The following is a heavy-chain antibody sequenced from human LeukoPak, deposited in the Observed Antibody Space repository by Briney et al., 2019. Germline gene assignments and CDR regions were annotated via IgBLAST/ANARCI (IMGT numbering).Heavy chain of an antibody. V-gene: IGHV1-69*04. CDR2: IIPILGIA. D-gene: IGHD3-22*01. CDR1: GGTFSSYA. J-gene: IGHJ6*02. Sequence: SVKVSCKASGGTFSSYAISWVRQAPGQGLEWMGRIIPILGIANYAQKFQGRVTITADKSPSTAYMELSSLRPEDTAVYYCARAPYYYDSSGYARYYYGMDVWGQGTTVSVS. CDR3: ARAPYYYDSSGYARYYYGMDV.